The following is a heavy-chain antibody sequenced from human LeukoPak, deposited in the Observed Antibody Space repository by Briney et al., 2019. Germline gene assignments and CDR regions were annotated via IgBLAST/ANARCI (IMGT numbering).Heavy chain of an antibody. CDR1: GFTFSSYW. J-gene: IGHJ4*02. Sequence: PGGSLRLSCAVSGFTFSSYWMSWVRQAPRKGLEWVSAISGSGGNTYYADSVKGRFTISRDNSKNTLYLQMNSLRAEDTAVYYCAKDLGAGGGSVFDYWGQGTLVTVSS. CDR2: ISGSGGNT. D-gene: IGHD3-10*01. CDR3: AKDLGAGGGSVFDY. V-gene: IGHV3-23*01.